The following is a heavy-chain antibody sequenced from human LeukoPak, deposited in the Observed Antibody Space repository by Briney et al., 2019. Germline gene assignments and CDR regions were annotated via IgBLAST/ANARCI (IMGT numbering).Heavy chain of an antibody. CDR1: GYTFTSYY. CDR2: INPSGGSK. D-gene: IGHD6-13*01. CDR3: AREFWVVAAAVTPNYFDY. V-gene: IGHV1-46*01. Sequence: ASVKVSCKASGYTFTSYYMHSVRQAPGQGLEWMGIINPSGGSKTYAQQLQGSVTLPKDTSTTPVYFKLTSLRSKARPVYYFAREFWVVAAAVTPNYFDYWGQGTLVSVSS. J-gene: IGHJ4*02.